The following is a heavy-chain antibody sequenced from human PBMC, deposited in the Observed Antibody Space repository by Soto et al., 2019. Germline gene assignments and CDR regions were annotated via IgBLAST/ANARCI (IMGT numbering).Heavy chain of an antibody. D-gene: IGHD5-18*01. CDR2: ISGGGGST. V-gene: IGHV3-23*01. CDR3: AKDRPLTQRYGMNV. CDR1: GFTFSTYA. Sequence: EVQLLESGGGLVQPGGSLRLSCAASGFTFSTYAMSWVRQSPGKGLEWVSSISGGGGSTYYADSVKGRFTISRDNSKNAVYLQMNSLRAEDTAVYYCAKDRPLTQRYGMNVCGHGTTVTVSS. J-gene: IGHJ6*02.